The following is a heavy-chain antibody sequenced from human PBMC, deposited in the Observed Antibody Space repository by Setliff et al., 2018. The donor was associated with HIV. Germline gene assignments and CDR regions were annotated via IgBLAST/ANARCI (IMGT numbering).Heavy chain of an antibody. CDR3: ARGRIAAALYYFDY. D-gene: IGHD6-13*01. J-gene: IGHJ4*02. CDR1: GGSFSGYY. Sequence: SETLSLTCAVYGGSFSGYYWSWIRQPPGKGLEWIGEINHSGSTNYNPSLKSRVTISVDTSKNQFSLKLSSVTAADTAVYYCARGRIAAALYYFDYWGQGTLVTVSS. CDR2: INHSGST. V-gene: IGHV4-34*01.